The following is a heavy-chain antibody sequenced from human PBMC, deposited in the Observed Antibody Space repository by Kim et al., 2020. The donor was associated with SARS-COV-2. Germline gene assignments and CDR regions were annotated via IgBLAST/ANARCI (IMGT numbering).Heavy chain of an antibody. CDR1: GFAFSSFN. CDR3: ASEDCSDSTCYY. CDR2: ISTSSYR. J-gene: IGHJ4*02. Sequence: GGSLRLSCAASGFAFSSFNMNWVRQAPGKGLEWVSSISTSSYRLYADSVKGRFTISRDNAQNLLYLQMNSLSAEDTAIYYCASEDCSDSTCYYWGQGALVTLPS. D-gene: IGHD2-15*01. V-gene: IGHV3-21*01.